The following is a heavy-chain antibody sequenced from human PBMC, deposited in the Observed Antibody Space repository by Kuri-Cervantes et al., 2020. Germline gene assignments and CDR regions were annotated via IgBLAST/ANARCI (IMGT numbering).Heavy chain of an antibody. D-gene: IGHD3-9*01. V-gene: IGHV3-23*01. Sequence: GESLKISCAASGFTFSSYAMSWVRQAPGKGLEWVSAISGSGGSTYYADSVKGRFTISRDNSKNTLYLQMNSPRAEDTAVYYCARGRQDYDILTGYYSAIYFDYWGQGTLVTVSS. CDR1: GFTFSSYA. CDR3: ARGRQDYDILTGYYSAIYFDY. CDR2: ISGSGGST. J-gene: IGHJ4*02.